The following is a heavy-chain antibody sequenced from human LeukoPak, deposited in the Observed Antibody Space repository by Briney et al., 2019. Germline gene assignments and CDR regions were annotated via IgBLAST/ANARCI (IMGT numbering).Heavy chain of an antibody. V-gene: IGHV4-59*08. Sequence: SETLSLTCTVSGGSISRYYWSWIRQPPGKGLEWIGYIYYSGSTNYNPSLKSRVTISVDTSKNQFSLKLSSVTAAGTAVYYCARAVLFRGYSSGWYGGRGIDYWGQGTLVTVSS. CDR3: ARAVLFRGYSSGWYGGRGIDY. CDR2: IYYSGST. J-gene: IGHJ4*02. CDR1: GGSISRYY. D-gene: IGHD6-19*01.